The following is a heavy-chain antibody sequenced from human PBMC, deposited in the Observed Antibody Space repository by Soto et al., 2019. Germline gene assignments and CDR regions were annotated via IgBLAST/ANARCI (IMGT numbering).Heavy chain of an antibody. CDR2: ISGSGGST. D-gene: IGHD3-3*01. J-gene: IGHJ6*04. CDR3: AKGRRVTIFGVDPGTLDV. Sequence: EVQLLESGGGLVQPGGSLRLSCAASGFTFSSYAMSWVRQAPGKGLEWVSAISGSGGSTYYADSVKGRLTISRDNSKNTLYLQMNSLRAEDTAVYYCAKGRRVTIFGVDPGTLDVWGKGTTVTVSS. CDR1: GFTFSSYA. V-gene: IGHV3-23*01.